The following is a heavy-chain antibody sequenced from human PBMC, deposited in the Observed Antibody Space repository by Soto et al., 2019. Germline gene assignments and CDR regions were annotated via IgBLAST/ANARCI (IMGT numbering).Heavy chain of an antibody. D-gene: IGHD4-17*01. Sequence: SVKVSCKASGGAFGRYSVSWVRQAPGQGLEWIGGVIPVFNTSNYSLKFQGRVAIFADLSTSTVFMELRSLRSEDTALYYCARGDEMTAVTIFEYWGQGTLVTVST. CDR3: ARGDEMTAVTIFEY. J-gene: IGHJ4*02. V-gene: IGHV1-69*13. CDR2: VIPVFNTS. CDR1: GGAFGRYS.